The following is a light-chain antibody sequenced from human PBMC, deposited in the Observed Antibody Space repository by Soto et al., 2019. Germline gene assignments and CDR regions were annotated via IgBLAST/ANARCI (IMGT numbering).Light chain of an antibody. J-gene: IGKJ4*01. CDR3: QQRSNWPLT. Sequence: VMTQSPATLSVSPGERATLSCRASQSVGSNLAWYQQKPGQAPRLLIFGASNRATGIPARFSGSGSGTDFTLTISSLEPEDFAVYYCQQRSNWPLTFGGGTKVDIK. CDR1: QSVGSN. CDR2: GAS. V-gene: IGKV3-11*01.